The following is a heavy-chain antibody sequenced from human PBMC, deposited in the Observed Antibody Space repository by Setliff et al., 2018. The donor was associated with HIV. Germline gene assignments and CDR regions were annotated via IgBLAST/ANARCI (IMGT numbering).Heavy chain of an antibody. CDR3: ARAPRLTMIRGVFDY. V-gene: IGHV1-69*16. D-gene: IGHD3-10*01. Sequence: SVKVSCNASGGTFNTYTITWVRQAPGQGLEWMGGIIPFTGTTNYAQKFQGRVTITTDESRSIVYMEVSSLRSEDTAVYYCARAPRLTMIRGVFDYWGQGTLVTVSS. CDR2: IIPFTGTT. J-gene: IGHJ4*02. CDR1: GGTFNTYT.